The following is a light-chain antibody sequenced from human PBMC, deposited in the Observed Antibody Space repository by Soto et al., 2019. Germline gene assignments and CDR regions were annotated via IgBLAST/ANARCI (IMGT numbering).Light chain of an antibody. CDR3: QHSNSYSEA. CDR1: QTISSW. J-gene: IGKJ1*01. V-gene: IGKV1-5*03. CDR2: TAS. Sequence: DIQMTQSPSTLSGSVGDRVTITCRASQTISSWLAWYQQKPGKAPKLLIYTASTLKSGVPSRFSGSGSGTEFTLTISSLQPDDFATYYCQHSNSYSEAFGQGTKVELK.